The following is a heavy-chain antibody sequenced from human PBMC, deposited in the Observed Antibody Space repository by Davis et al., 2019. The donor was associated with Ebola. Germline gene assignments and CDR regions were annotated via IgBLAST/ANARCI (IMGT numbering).Heavy chain of an antibody. Sequence: GESLKISCSASGFTFSNYAMHWVRQAPGKGLEYVSAINSNGGRAYYVDSVKGRFTIARDNSKNTLYLHMNSLRVEDTAVYYCVKDLWLRDSDSRGPFDYWGQGTLVTVFS. CDR3: VKDLWLRDSDSRGPFDY. CDR1: GFTFSNYA. D-gene: IGHD3-10*01. CDR2: INSNGGRA. J-gene: IGHJ4*02. V-gene: IGHV3-64D*06.